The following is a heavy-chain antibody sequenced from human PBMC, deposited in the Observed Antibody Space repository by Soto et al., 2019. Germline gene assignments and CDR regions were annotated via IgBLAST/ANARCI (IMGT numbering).Heavy chain of an antibody. CDR2: ISGSGIST. D-gene: IGHD4-4*01. V-gene: IGHV3-23*01. CDR3: VKPPVITASYYYYDMDV. Sequence: PGGSLRLSCAASGFTFITYPMSWGRQAPGKGLEWVSGISGSGISTYYTDSVKGRFTISRDNSKNTVFLQMNSLRDEDTAVYYCVKPPVITASYYYYDMDVWGQGTTVTVS. CDR1: GFTFITYP. J-gene: IGHJ6*02.